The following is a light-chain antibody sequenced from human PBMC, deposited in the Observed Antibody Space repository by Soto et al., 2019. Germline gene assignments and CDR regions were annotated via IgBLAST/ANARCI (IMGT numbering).Light chain of an antibody. V-gene: IGKV3D-15*01. Sequence: ETVVTQSPATLSVSPGERATLSCRASQSVSNNFAWYQQKPGQAPRLLIHVASTRATGIPARFSGSESGTELTLTISSLQSEDFAVYYCQQYNNWPPAFGQGTKVQIK. CDR1: QSVSNN. CDR3: QQYNNWPPA. J-gene: IGKJ1*01. CDR2: VAS.